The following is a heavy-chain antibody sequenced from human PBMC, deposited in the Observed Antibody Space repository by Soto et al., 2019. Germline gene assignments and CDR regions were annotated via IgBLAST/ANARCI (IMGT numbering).Heavy chain of an antibody. J-gene: IGHJ6*02. CDR3: GAGIFREGLAF. CDR2: IYPGDSEP. CDR1: GYSFTSYW. D-gene: IGHD3-9*01. V-gene: IGHV5-51*04. Sequence: GESLKISCKGSGYSFTSYWINWVRQMPGKGLEWMGIIYPGDSEPKTNPSSKGQVTISAARPITTTALQWSALKAADTALFYWGAGIFREGLAFRAQGTTAPGSS.